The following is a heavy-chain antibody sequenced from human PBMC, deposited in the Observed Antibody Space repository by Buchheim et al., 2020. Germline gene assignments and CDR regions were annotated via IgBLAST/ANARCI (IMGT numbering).Heavy chain of an antibody. CDR1: GGSFSGSY. Sequence: QVQLQQWGAGLLKPSETLSLTCAVYGGSFSGSYWSWIRQPPGKGLEWIGEINHSGSTNHNPSLKSRVTISVDTSKSQFSLKLSSVTAADTAVYYCARVGNNSSRYRPYFDYWGQGTL. D-gene: IGHD6-13*01. J-gene: IGHJ4*02. V-gene: IGHV4-34*01. CDR3: ARVGNNSSRYRPYFDY. CDR2: INHSGST.